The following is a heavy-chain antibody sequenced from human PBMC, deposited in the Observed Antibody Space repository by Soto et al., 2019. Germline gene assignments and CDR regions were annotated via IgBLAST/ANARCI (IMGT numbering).Heavy chain of an antibody. D-gene: IGHD2-2*01. CDR1: GYTFTSYD. CDR2: MNPNSGNT. Sequence: ASVKVSCKASGYTFTSYDINWVRHATGQGLEWMGWMNPNSGNTGYAQKFQGRVTMTRNTSISTAYMELSSLRSEDTAVYYCARGYCSSTSCSVYYYYYYMDVWGKGTTVTVSS. V-gene: IGHV1-8*01. J-gene: IGHJ6*03. CDR3: ARGYCSSTSCSVYYYYYYMDV.